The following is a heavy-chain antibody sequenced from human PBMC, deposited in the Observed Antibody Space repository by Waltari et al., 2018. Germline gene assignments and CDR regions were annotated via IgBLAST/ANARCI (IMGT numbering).Heavy chain of an antibody. Sequence: VQLQESGPGLVKPSETLSLTCTVSGGSVTSYFWSWVRQPAGKGLEWVGRISTSGSANYRPSLESRVTMSVDRSANQVSLNLHSVTAADTAIYYCARETGTGYYPNYFDYWGQGTPVTVSS. V-gene: IGHV4-4*07. CDR1: GGSVTSYF. CDR3: ARETGTGYYPNYFDY. J-gene: IGHJ4*02. CDR2: ISTSGSA. D-gene: IGHD1-26*01.